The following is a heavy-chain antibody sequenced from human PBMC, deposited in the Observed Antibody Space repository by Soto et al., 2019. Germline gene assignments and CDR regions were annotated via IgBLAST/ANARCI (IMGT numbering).Heavy chain of an antibody. J-gene: IGHJ5*02. V-gene: IGHV4-39*01. CDR3: AGRNSLASVSLNFRELSNYKWIDP. D-gene: IGHD3-16*02. CDR1: GDSIINSNYY. CDR2: IYYIGST. Sequence: PSETLSLTCTVSGDSIINSNYYWGWFRKPPGKGLEWIASIYYIGSTYYNPSLKSRVTISVDTSNNQFSLNLNSVTASDTAVYYCAGRNSLASVSLNFRELSNYKWIDPWGPGTLVTVSS.